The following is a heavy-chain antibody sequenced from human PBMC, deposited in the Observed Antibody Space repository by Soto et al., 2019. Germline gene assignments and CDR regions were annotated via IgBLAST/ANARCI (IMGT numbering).Heavy chain of an antibody. Sequence: QVQLQESGPGLVKPSGTLSLTCAVSGDSISSPKWWTWLRQPPGKGLEWIGDLIHSGTTNYNPSLKRRVILSVDKSQNQFSLSLTSVTAADTAIYYCAYSSGWYRHDVWGQGTSVTVSS. CDR1: GDSISSPKW. J-gene: IGHJ3*01. CDR3: AYSSGWYRHDV. V-gene: IGHV4-4*02. D-gene: IGHD6-19*01. CDR2: LIHSGTT.